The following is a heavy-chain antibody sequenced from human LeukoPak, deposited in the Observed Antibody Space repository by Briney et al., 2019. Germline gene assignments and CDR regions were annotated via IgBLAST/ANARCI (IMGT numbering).Heavy chain of an antibody. CDR2: ITNSGTTI. J-gene: IGHJ6*02. CDR3: ARDGSYGRDYGMDV. D-gene: IGHD5-18*01. Sequence: GGSLRLSCAASGFTFTDYYMSWIRQAPGKGLEWVSYITNSGTTIYYADSVEGRFTISRDNAKNSLYLQMNSLRAEDTAVYYCARDGSYGRDYGMDVWGQGTTVTVSS. V-gene: IGHV3-11*04. CDR1: GFTFTDYY.